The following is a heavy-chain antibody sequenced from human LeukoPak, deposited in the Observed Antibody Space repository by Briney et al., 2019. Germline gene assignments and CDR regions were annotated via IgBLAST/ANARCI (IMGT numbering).Heavy chain of an antibody. V-gene: IGHV1-2*02. CDR1: EYTFTGYY. CDR3: ARVAATVTWVDY. CDR2: INPNSGGT. D-gene: IGHD4-17*01. Sequence: ASVKVSCKASEYTFTGYYMHWVRQAPGQGLEWMGWINPNSGGTNYAQKFQGRVTMTRDTSISTAYMELSRLRSDDTAVYYCARVAATVTWVDYWGQGTLVTVSS. J-gene: IGHJ4*02.